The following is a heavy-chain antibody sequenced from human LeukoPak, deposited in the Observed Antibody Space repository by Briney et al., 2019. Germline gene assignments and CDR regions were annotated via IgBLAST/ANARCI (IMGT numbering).Heavy chain of an antibody. D-gene: IGHD5-12*01. V-gene: IGHV3-7*01. CDR1: GFTFNTYG. J-gene: IGHJ4*02. CDR3: ARDPKWLDY. Sequence: GGSLRLSCAASGFTFNTYGMHWVRQAPGKGLEWVANTNQEGSEKYYVDSVKGRFTISKDNAKNSLYLQMNSLRAEDTAVYYCARDPKWLDYWGQGTLVTVSS. CDR2: TNQEGSEK.